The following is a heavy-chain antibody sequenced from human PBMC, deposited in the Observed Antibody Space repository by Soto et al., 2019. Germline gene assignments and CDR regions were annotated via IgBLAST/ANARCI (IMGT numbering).Heavy chain of an antibody. CDR2: ITRDGRST. CDR3: ARGANGYYYFDY. Sequence: EVQLVESGGGLVQPGGSLRLSCAASGFSLSDYWMHWVRQAPGEGLVWLSRITRDGRSTNYADSVTGRFTISRDNAKNTLYLQLNSLRGEDTAVYYCARGANGYYYFDYWGQGTLVTVSS. CDR1: GFSLSDYW. J-gene: IGHJ4*02. V-gene: IGHV3-74*01. D-gene: IGHD5-18*01.